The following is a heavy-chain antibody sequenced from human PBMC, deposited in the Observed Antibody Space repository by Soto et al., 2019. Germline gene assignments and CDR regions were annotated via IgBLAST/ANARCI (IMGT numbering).Heavy chain of an antibody. D-gene: IGHD2-15*01. CDR2: INPSGGST. CDR1: GYTFTSYY. J-gene: IGHJ6*02. CDR3: ARPLPLDTLMAVAQSGYYFGMGV. V-gene: IGHV1-46*01. Sequence: ASVKVSCKASGYTFTSYYMHWVRQAPGQGLEWMGMINPSGGSTSYAQKFQGRVTMTRDTSTSTAYMELSSLRSEDTAVYYCARPLPLDTLMAVAQSGYYFGMGVWGQGTKVTVSS.